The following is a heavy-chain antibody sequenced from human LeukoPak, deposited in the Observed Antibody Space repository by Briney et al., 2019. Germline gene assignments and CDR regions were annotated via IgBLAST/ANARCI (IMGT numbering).Heavy chain of an antibody. CDR3: AREGCSGGSCQTYYYYGMDV. Sequence: GGSLRLSCAASGFTFSSYWMSWVRQAPGKGLEWVANIKQDGSEKYYVDSVKGRFTISRDNAKNSLYLQMNSLRAEDTAVYYCAREGCSGGSCQTYYYYGMDVWGQGTTVTVSS. CDR2: IKQDGSEK. J-gene: IGHJ6*02. CDR1: GFTFSSYW. V-gene: IGHV3-7*01. D-gene: IGHD2-15*01.